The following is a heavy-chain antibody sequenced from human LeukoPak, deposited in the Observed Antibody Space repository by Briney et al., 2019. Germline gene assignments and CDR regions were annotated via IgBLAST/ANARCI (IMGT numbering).Heavy chain of an antibody. CDR3: AVIRRDGYNYFFDY. CDR1: GYSISSGYY. J-gene: IGHJ4*02. V-gene: IGHV4-38-2*02. CDR2: IYHSGST. D-gene: IGHD5-24*01. Sequence: SETLSLTCTVSGYSISSGYYWGWIRQPPGKGLEWIGSIYHSGSTYYNPSLKSRVTISVDTSKNQFSLKLSSVTAADTAVYYCAVIRRDGYNYFFDYWGQGTLVTVSS.